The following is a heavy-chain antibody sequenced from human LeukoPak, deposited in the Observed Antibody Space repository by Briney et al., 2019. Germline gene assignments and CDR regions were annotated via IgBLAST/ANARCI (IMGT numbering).Heavy chain of an antibody. Sequence: PGGSLRLSCAASGFTFSSYEMNWVRQAPGKGLEWVSYISSSGNTIYYADSVKGRFTISRDNAKNSLYLQMNSLRAEDTAVYYCARVPGRCSSTSCSDYYYYYYMDVWGKGTTVTVSS. J-gene: IGHJ6*03. CDR3: ARVPGRCSSTSCSDYYYYYYMDV. CDR2: ISSSGNTI. CDR1: GFTFSSYE. V-gene: IGHV3-48*03. D-gene: IGHD2-2*01.